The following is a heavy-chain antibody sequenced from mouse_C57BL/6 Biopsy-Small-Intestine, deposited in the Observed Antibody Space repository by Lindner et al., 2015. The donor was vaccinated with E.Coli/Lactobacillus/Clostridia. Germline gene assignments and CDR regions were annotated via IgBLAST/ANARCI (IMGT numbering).Heavy chain of an antibody. CDR3: ATDIHYIGYCPRGGCPQDYSYYYGLDV. CDR2: INPRSDKT. J-gene: IGHJ1*01. CDR1: GYVFTSYH. Sequence: SVKVSCKAFGYVFTSYHMHWVRQAPGQGLEWMGTINPRSDKTNYAQKFQGRVTMTRDTSTSTVYMELTGLRSEDTAVFYCATDIHYIGYCPRGGCPQDYSYYYGLDVWGQGTTVTVSS. D-gene: IGHD1-1*01. V-gene: IGHV1-53*01.